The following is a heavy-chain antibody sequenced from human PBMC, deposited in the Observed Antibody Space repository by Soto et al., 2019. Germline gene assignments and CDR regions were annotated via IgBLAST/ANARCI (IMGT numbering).Heavy chain of an antibody. CDR3: ARQPYYYDSSGYSPDYYYYGMDV. J-gene: IGHJ6*02. V-gene: IGHV5-51*01. CDR1: GDSFTSYW. CDR2: IYPGDSDT. D-gene: IGHD3-22*01. Sequence: LGGSLKISCKVSGDSFTSYWIGWVRQMPGKGLEWMGIIYPGDSDTRYSPSFQGQVTISADKSISTAYLQWSSLKASDTAMYYCARQPYYYDSSGYSPDYYYYGMDVWGQGTTVTVSS.